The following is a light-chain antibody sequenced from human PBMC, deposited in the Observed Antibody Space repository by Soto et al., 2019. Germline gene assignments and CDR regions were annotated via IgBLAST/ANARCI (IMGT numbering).Light chain of an antibody. CDR3: CSSAVSYEDV. CDR1: SSDVGGYNY. J-gene: IGLJ1*01. Sequence: QSVLTQPRSVSGSPGQSVTISCTGTSSDVGGYNYVSWYQQHPGKAPKLMIYDVSKRPSGVPDRFSGSKSGNTASLTISGLQAEDEADYYCCSSAVSYEDVLVSGPKVTVL. V-gene: IGLV2-11*01. CDR2: DVS.